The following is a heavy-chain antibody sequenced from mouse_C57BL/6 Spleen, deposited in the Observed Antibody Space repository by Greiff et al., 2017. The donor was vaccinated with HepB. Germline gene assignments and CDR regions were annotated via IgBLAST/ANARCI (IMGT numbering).Heavy chain of an antibody. V-gene: IGHV1-50*01. CDR3: ARKGATYGRYFDY. CDR1: GYTFTSYW. Sequence: QVQLQQPGAELVKPGASVKLSCKASGYTFTSYWMQWVKQRPGQGLEWIGEIDPSDSYTNYNQKFKGKATLTVDTSSSTAYMQLSSLTSEDSAVYYCARKGATYGRYFDYWGQGTTLTVSS. D-gene: IGHD5-5*01. CDR2: IDPSDSYT. J-gene: IGHJ2*01.